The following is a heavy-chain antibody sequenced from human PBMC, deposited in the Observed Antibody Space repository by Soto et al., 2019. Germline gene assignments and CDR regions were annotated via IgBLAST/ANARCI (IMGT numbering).Heavy chain of an antibody. Sequence: QVQLVESGGGVVQPGRSLRLSCAASGFTFSSYGMHWVRQAPGKGLEWVAVISYDGSNKYYADSVKGRFTISRDNSKNTLYLQMNSLRAEDTAVYYCAKDAYGDYGAFDYWGQGTLVNVSS. V-gene: IGHV3-30*18. CDR3: AKDAYGDYGAFDY. CDR2: ISYDGSNK. D-gene: IGHD4-17*01. CDR1: GFTFSSYG. J-gene: IGHJ4*02.